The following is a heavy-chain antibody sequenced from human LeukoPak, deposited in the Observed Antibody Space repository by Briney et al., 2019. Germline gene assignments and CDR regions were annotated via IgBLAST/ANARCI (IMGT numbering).Heavy chain of an antibody. CDR2: ISGSGGST. V-gene: IGHV3-23*01. Sequence: GGSLRLSCAASGFTSSSYAMSWVRQAPGKGLEWVSAISGSGGSTYYADSVKGRFTISRDNSKNTLYLQMNSLRAEDTAVYYCAKDTPYSSGWYGDAFDIWGQGTMVTVSS. D-gene: IGHD6-19*01. J-gene: IGHJ3*02. CDR3: AKDTPYSSGWYGDAFDI. CDR1: GFTSSSYA.